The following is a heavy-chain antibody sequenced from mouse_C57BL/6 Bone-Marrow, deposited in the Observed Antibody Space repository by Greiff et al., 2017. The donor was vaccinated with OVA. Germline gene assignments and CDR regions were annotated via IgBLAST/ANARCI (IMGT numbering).Heavy chain of an antibody. CDR1: GFNIKDDY. CDR3: TTGGIV. Sequence: VQLKESGAVLVRPGASVKLSCTASGFNIKDDYMHWVKQRPEQGLEWIGWIDPENGDTEYASKFQGKATITADTSSNTAYLQLSSLTSEDTAVYYCTTGGIVWGTGTTVTVSS. CDR2: IDPENGDT. V-gene: IGHV14-4*01. J-gene: IGHJ1*03.